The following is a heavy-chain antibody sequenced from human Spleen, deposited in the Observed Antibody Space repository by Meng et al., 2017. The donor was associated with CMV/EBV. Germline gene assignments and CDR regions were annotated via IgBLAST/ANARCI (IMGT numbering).Heavy chain of an antibody. J-gene: IGHJ2*01. CDR1: GFNFDEYG. V-gene: IGHV3-74*01. Sequence: GESLKISCAASGFNFDEYGMSWVRQVPGKGLVWVSRINSDGSTTSYADSVKGRFTISRDNAKNTLYLQMNSLRAEDTAVYYCARGLIRYFDLWGRGTLVTVSS. CDR2: INSDGSTT. CDR3: ARGLIRYFDL. D-gene: IGHD3-22*01.